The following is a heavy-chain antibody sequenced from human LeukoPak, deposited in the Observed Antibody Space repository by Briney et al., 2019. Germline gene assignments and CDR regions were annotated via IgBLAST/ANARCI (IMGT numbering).Heavy chain of an antibody. CDR1: GYTFTSYY. Sequence: ASVKVSCKASGYTFTSYYMHWVRQAPGQGLEWMGWINPNSGGTNYAQKFQGRVTMTRDTSISTAYMELSRLRSDDTAVYYCARVSGGYSGYEGWGQGTLVTVSS. V-gene: IGHV1-2*02. CDR2: INPNSGGT. D-gene: IGHD5-12*01. J-gene: IGHJ4*02. CDR3: ARVSGGYSGYEG.